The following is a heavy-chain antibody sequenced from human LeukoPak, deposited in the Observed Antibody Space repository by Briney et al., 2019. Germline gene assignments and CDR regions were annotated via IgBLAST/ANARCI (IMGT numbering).Heavy chain of an antibody. D-gene: IGHD6-19*01. V-gene: IGHV3-30*04. J-gene: IGHJ6*02. Sequence: GGSLRLSCAASGFTFSSYAMHWVRQAPGKGLEWVAVISYDGSNKYYADSVKGRFTISRDNSKNTLYLQMNSLRAEDTAVYYCAKGYSSGWYGYYYYGMDVWGQGTTVTVSS. CDR1: GFTFSSYA. CDR2: ISYDGSNK. CDR3: AKGYSSGWYGYYYYGMDV.